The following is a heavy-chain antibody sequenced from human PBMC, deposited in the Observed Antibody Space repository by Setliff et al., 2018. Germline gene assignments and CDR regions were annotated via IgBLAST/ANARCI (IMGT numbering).Heavy chain of an antibody. CDR1: GGTFSSYA. CDR2: IIPIFGTA. D-gene: IGHD3-9*01. J-gene: IGHJ3*02. Sequence: SVKVSCKASGGTFSSYAIRWVRQAPGQGLEWMGGIIPIFGTANYAQKFQGRVTITADESTSTAYMELSSLRSEDTAVYYCARGTANMYDILTGYGAFDIWGQGTMVTVSS. V-gene: IGHV1-69*13. CDR3: ARGTANMYDILTGYGAFDI.